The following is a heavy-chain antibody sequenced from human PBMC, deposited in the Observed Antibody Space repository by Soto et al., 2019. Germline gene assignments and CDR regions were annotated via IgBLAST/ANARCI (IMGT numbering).Heavy chain of an antibody. J-gene: IGHJ6*02. CDR2: ITGTGGNT. CDR1: GFTLSTYG. CDR3: ARIRGYYYGLDV. V-gene: IGHV3-23*01. Sequence: EVQLLESGGGLVQPGGSLRLSCAASGFTLSTYGMTWVRQAPGKGLEWVSAITGTGGNTYYVESVKGRFTVSRDNSKNMLYLQVNSLRAEDTAVYYGARIRGYYYGLDVWDQGTTVIVSS.